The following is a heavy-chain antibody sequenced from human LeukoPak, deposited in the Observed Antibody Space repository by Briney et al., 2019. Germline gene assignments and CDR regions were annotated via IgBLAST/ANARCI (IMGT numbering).Heavy chain of an antibody. CDR2: INHSGST. CDR1: GGSFSGYY. D-gene: IGHD2-15*01. V-gene: IGHV4-34*01. J-gene: IGHJ4*02. CDR3: ARGAVVVAATPVLPFDY. Sequence: SETLSLPCAVYGGSFSGYYWSWIRQPPGKGLEWIGEINHSGSTNYNPSLKSRVTISVDTSKNQFSLKLSSVTAAHTAVYYCARGAVVVAATPVLPFDYWGQGTLVTVSS.